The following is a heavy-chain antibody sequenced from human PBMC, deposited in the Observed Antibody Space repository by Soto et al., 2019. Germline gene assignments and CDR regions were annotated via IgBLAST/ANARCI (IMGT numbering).Heavy chain of an antibody. CDR2: ISGSGGST. D-gene: IGHD2-8*01. Sequence: GGSLRLSCAASGFTFSSYAMSWVRQAPGKGLEWVSAISGSGGSTYYADSVKGRFTISRDNSKNTLYLQMNSLKAEDTAVYYCAKDRPNGAPTSSYNWFDPWGQGTLVTVSS. CDR3: AKDRPNGAPTSSYNWFDP. CDR1: GFTFSSYA. V-gene: IGHV3-23*01. J-gene: IGHJ5*02.